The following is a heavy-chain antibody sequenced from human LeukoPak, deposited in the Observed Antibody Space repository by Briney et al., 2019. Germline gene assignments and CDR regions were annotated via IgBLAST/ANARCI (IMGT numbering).Heavy chain of an antibody. CDR2: ISSSGSYI. D-gene: IGHD3-3*01. V-gene: IGHV3-21*01. J-gene: IGHJ3*02. CDR3: ARDRVLRFLEWLGTDAFDI. CDR1: GFTFRSYS. Sequence: GGSLRLSCAASGFTFRSYSMNWVRQAPGKGLEWVSSISSSGSYIYYADSVKGRFTISRDNAKNSLYLQMNSLRAEDTAVYYCARDRVLRFLEWLGTDAFDIWGQGTMVTVSS.